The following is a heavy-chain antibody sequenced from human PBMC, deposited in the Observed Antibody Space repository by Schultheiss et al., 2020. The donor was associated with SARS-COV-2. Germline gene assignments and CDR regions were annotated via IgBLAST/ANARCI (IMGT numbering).Heavy chain of an antibody. CDR2: IVVGSGNT. CDR1: GFTFISSA. Sequence: SVKVSCKASGFTFISSAMQWVRQARGQRLEWIGWIVVGSGNTNYAQKFQERVTITRDMSTSTAYMELSSLRSEDTAVYYCAAADRFRTPNYYYYGMDVWGQGTTVTVSS. J-gene: IGHJ6*02. V-gene: IGHV1-58*02. CDR3: AAADRFRTPNYYYYGMDV. D-gene: IGHD1-14*01.